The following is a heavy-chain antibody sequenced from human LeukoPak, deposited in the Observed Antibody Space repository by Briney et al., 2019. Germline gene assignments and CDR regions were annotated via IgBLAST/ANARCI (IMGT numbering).Heavy chain of an antibody. D-gene: IGHD2-2*01. V-gene: IGHV3-53*01. CDR3: ATIGYCSSTSCDY. CDR1: GFTVSSNY. Sequence: GGSLRLSCAASGFTVSSNYMSWVGQAPGKGLEWVSVIYSGGSTYYADSVKGRFTISRDNSKNTLYLQMNSLRAEDTAVYYCATIGYCSSTSCDYWGQGTLVTVSS. CDR2: IYSGGST. J-gene: IGHJ4*02.